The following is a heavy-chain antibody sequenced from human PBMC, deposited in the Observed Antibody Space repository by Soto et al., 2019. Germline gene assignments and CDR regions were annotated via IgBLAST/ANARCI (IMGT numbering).Heavy chain of an antibody. Sequence: ASVKGSCKVSGYTLTELSMHWVRQAPGKGLEWMGGFDPEDGETIYAQKFQGRVTMTEDTSTDTAYMELSSLRSEDTAVYYCATDYSGIVGATVRYWGQGTLVTVSS. CDR3: ATDYSGIVGATVRY. D-gene: IGHD1-26*01. CDR2: FDPEDGET. J-gene: IGHJ4*02. CDR1: GYTLTELS. V-gene: IGHV1-24*01.